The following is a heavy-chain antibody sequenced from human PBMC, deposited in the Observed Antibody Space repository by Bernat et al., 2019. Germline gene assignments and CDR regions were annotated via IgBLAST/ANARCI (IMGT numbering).Heavy chain of an antibody. CDR2: INHSGST. D-gene: IGHD5-12*01. CDR3: ALTFAGWLRPNDAFDI. Sequence: QVQLVESGGGVVQPGRSLRLSCAASGFTFSSYGMHWVRQAPGKGLEWIGEINHSGSTNYNPSLKSRVTISVDTSKNQFSLKLSSVTAADTAVYYCALTFAGWLRPNDAFDIWGQGTMVTVSS. CDR1: GFTFSSYG. J-gene: IGHJ3*02. V-gene: IGHV4-34*08.